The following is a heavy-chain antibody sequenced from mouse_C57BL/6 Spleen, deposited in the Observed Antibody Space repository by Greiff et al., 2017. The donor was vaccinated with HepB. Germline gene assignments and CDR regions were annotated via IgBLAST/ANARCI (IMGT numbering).Heavy chain of an antibody. CDR1: GYTFTDYE. CDR2: IDPETGGT. CDR3: TRSGKGSYYFDY. J-gene: IGHJ2*01. D-gene: IGHD3-1*01. V-gene: IGHV1-15*01. Sequence: QVQLQQSGAELVRPGASVTLSCKASGYTFTDYEMHWVKQTPVHGLEWIGAIDPETGGTAYNQKFKGKAILTADKSSSTAYMELRSLTSEDSAVYYCTRSGKGSYYFDYWGQGATLTVSS.